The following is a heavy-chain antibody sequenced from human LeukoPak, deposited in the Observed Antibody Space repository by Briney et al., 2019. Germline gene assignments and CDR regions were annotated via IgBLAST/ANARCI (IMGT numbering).Heavy chain of an antibody. D-gene: IGHD3-22*01. V-gene: IGHV4-59*01. CDR2: IYYSGST. CDR1: GGSISSYY. Sequence: SETLSLTCTVSGGSISSYYWSWIRQPPGKGLEWIGYIYYSGSTNYNPSLKSRVTISVDTSKNQFSLKLSSVTAADTAVYYCARGHTDYYDSSGYYPLMDYWGQGTLVTVSS. CDR3: ARGHTDYYDSSGYYPLMDY. J-gene: IGHJ4*02.